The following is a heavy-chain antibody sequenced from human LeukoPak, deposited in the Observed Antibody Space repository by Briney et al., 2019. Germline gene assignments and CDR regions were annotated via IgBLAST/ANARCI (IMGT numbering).Heavy chain of an antibody. CDR1: GFTFYNYG. V-gene: IGHV3-30*02. CDR2: IRYDGRDK. D-gene: IGHD4-17*01. CDR3: AKVADYGDFDS. J-gene: IGHJ4*02. Sequence: PGGSLRLSCAASGFTFYNYGMHWVHQTPGRGLEWVAFIRYDGRDKYYGDSATGRFTISRDNSRSTVYLQMGSLRGEDTAIYYCAKVADYGDFDSWGQGTLVIVSS.